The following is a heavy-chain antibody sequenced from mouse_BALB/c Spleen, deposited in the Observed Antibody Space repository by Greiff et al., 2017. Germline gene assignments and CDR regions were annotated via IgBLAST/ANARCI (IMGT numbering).Heavy chain of an antibody. CDR1: GYTFSSYW. V-gene: IGHV1-9*01. Sequence: QVQLKESGAELMKPGASVKISCKATGYTFSSYWIEWVKQRPGHGLEWIGEILPGSGSTNYNEKFKGKATFTADTSSNTAYMQLSSLTSEDSAVYYCARGGTHWAHYYAMDYWGQGTSVTVSS. CDR2: ILPGSGST. CDR3: ARGGTHWAHYYAMDY. D-gene: IGHD4-1*01. J-gene: IGHJ4*01.